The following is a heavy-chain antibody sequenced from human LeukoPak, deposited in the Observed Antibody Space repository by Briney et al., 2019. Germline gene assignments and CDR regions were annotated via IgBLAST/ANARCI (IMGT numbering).Heavy chain of an antibody. D-gene: IGHD7-27*01. V-gene: IGHV3-74*01. CDR2: INSDGSST. J-gene: IGHJ4*02. CDR3: VRGPSGWGSLDS. CDR1: GFTFSSYW. Sequence: GGSLRLSCAASGFTFSSYWMHWVRQAPGKGLVWVSRINSDGSSTNYADSVKGRFTISRDNAKNTLYLQVKSLRAEDTAVYYCVRGPSGWGSLDSWGQGTLVTVSS.